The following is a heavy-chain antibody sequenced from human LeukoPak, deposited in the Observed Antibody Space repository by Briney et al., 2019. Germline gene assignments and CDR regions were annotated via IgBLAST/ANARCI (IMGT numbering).Heavy chain of an antibody. V-gene: IGHV3-7*01. D-gene: IGHD1-1*01. J-gene: IGHJ5*02. Sequence: PGGSLRLSCAASGFTFSSYWMSWVRQAPGKGLEWVASIKEDGSEQYYVDSVKGRFTISRDNAKNSLYLQMNSLRAEDMAVYYCERGGYYWGAWGQGTLVNVSS. CDR1: GFTFSSYW. CDR3: ERGGYYWGA. CDR2: IKEDGSEQ.